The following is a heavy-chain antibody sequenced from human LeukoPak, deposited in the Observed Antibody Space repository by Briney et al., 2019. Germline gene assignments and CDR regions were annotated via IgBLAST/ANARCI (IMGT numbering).Heavy chain of an antibody. Sequence: GSLSLSCAASGFTFSSYAMSWVRQAPGKGLEWVSAISGSGGSTYYADSVTGRFTISRDNSKNTLYLQMNSLRAEDTAVYYCAKDRPLRGVIIMPSGWGQGTLVTVSS. V-gene: IGHV3-23*01. D-gene: IGHD3-10*01. CDR3: AKDRPLRGVIIMPSG. CDR1: GFTFSSYA. J-gene: IGHJ4*02. CDR2: ISGSGGST.